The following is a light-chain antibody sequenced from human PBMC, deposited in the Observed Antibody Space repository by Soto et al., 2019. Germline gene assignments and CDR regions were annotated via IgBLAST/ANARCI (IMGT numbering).Light chain of an antibody. Sequence: DIQMTQSPSSLSASVGDRVTITCRASQSISYFLNWYRQKPGKAPKRLIYAASSLQSGVPSRFSGSGSGTEFTLTISSLQPEDFATYYCLQHNSYPRAFGQGTTVDIK. CDR1: QSISYF. CDR2: AAS. J-gene: IGKJ1*01. V-gene: IGKV1-17*01. CDR3: LQHNSYPRA.